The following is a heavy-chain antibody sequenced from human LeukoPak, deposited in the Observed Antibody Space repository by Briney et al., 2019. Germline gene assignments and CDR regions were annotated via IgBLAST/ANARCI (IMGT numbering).Heavy chain of an antibody. J-gene: IGHJ5*02. CDR3: ARDIVMVTYWFDP. Sequence: GASVTVSCKASGYTFTGYYMHWVRQAPRQGLAWVGWINPNSGGTNYAQKFQGRVTMTRDTSISTAYMELSRLRSDDTAVYYCARDIVMVTYWFDPWGQGTLVTVSS. D-gene: IGHD2-21*02. V-gene: IGHV1-2*02. CDR1: GYTFTGYY. CDR2: INPNSGGT.